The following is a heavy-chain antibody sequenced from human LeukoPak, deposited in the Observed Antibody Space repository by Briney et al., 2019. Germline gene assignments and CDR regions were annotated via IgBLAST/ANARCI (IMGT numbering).Heavy chain of an antibody. D-gene: IGHD3-10*02. CDR1: GFTFSSYG. V-gene: IGHV3-48*03. J-gene: IGHJ6*04. CDR3: AELGITMIGGV. CDR2: ISSSGSTI. Sequence: GGTLRLSCAASGFTFSSYGMNWVPQAPGKGLEWVSYISSSGSTIYYADSVKGRFTISRDNAKNSLYLQMNSLRAEDTAVYYCAELGITMIGGVWGKGTTVTISS.